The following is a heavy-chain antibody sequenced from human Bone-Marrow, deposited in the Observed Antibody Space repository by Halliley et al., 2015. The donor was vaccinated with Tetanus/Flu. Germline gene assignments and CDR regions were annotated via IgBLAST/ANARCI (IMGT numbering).Heavy chain of an antibody. D-gene: IGHD6-19*01. V-gene: IGHV1-18*01. CDR2: IRGYNGGT. CDR3: ARDGWYADGSSDFDY. J-gene: IGHJ4*02. Sequence: WIRGYNGGTHYAQKFQNRVPLTMDTSTTAAYLDLRSLTSDVTAVYYCARDGWYADGSSDFDYWGQGTLVTVSS.